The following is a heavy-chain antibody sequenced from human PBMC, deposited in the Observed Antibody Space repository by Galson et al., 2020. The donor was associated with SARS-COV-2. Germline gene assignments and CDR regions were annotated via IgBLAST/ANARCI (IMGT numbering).Heavy chain of an antibody. J-gene: IGHJ4*02. CDR1: GFTFDDYA. D-gene: IGHD6-6*01. CDR2: ISWNSGSI. CDR3: AKVDYSSSYDY. Sequence: GGSLRLSCAASGFTFDDYAMHWVRQAPGKGLEWVSGISWNSGSIGYADSVKGRFTISRDNAKHSLYLQMNSLRAEDTALYYCAKVDYSSSYDYWGQGTLVTVSS. V-gene: IGHV3-9*01.